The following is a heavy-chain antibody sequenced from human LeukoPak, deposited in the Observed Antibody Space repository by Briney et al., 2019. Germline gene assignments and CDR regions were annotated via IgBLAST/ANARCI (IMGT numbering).Heavy chain of an antibody. J-gene: IGHJ4*02. CDR1: GGSFSGYY. CDR2: INHSVST. Sequence: SETLSLTCAVYGGSFSGYYWSWIRQPPGKGLEWIGEINHSVSTDYNPSLKSRVTISVDTSKNQFSLKLSSVTAADTAVYYCARARSSGYRSALDYWGQGTLVTVSS. CDR3: ARARSSGYRSALDY. D-gene: IGHD3-22*01. V-gene: IGHV4-34*01.